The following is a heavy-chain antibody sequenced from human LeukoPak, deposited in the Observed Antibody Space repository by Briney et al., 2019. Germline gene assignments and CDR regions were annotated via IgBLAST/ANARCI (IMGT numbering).Heavy chain of an antibody. CDR2: IYTSGGT. V-gene: IGHV4-61*02. D-gene: IGHD2-15*01. Sequence: PSQTLSLTCIVSGGSISSGSDYWTWIRQPAGKGLEWIGRIYTSGGTNYNPSLESRVTISLDTSKNQFSLKLSSVTATDTAVYYRARERLGYCNGAYCPFDNWGQGTLVTVSS. CDR1: GGSISSGSDY. J-gene: IGHJ4*02. CDR3: ARERLGYCNGAYCPFDN.